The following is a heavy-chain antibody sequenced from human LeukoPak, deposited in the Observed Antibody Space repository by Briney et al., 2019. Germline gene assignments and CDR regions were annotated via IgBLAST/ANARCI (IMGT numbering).Heavy chain of an antibody. V-gene: IGHV3-21*01. CDR1: GFTLSTYS. Sequence: PGRSLRLSCAASGFTLSTYSMNWVRQAPGKGLEWVSFISSSSYIHYADSVKGRFTISRDNAKNSLYLQMNSLRAEDTAVYYCARDSGIAASSSDYWGQGTLVTVSS. D-gene: IGHD6-13*01. CDR2: ISSSSYI. J-gene: IGHJ4*02. CDR3: ARDSGIAASSSDY.